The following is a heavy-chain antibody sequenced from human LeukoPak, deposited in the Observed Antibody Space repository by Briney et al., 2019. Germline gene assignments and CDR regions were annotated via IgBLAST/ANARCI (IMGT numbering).Heavy chain of an antibody. D-gene: IGHD6-19*01. V-gene: IGHV3-53*01. CDR1: GFTVSSNY. J-gene: IGHJ6*02. CDR2: IYSGGST. CDR3: ARMGIAVATNAGYYYYGMDV. Sequence: GGSLRLSCAASGFTVSSNYMSWVRQAPGKGLEWVSVIYSGGSTYYADSVKGRFTISRDNSKNTLYLQMNSLRAEDTAVYYCARMGIAVATNAGYYYYGMDVWGQGTTVTVSS.